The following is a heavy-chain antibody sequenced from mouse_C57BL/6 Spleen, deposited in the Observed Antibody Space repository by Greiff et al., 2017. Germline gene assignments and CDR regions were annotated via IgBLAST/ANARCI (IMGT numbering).Heavy chain of an antibody. CDR2: ISDGGSYT. CDR3: ARVITTVVGELFDY. CDR1: GFTFSSYA. J-gene: IGHJ2*01. Sequence: EVKVVESGGGLVTPGGSLKLSCAASGFTFSSYAMSWVRQTPEKRLEWVATISDGGSYTYYPDNVKGRFTISRDNAKNNLYLQMSHLKSEDTAMYYCARVITTVVGELFDYWGQGTTLTVSS. V-gene: IGHV5-4*03. D-gene: IGHD1-1*01.